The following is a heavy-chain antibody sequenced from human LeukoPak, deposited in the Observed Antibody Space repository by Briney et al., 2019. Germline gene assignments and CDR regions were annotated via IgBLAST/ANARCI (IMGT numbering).Heavy chain of an antibody. Sequence: GGSLRLSCAASGFTFSSYGMHWVRQAPGKGLEWVAFIRYDGSNKYYADYVKGRFTISRDNSKNTLYLKMNSLRAEDTAVYYCAKVSHCSSTSCSDYWGQGTLVTVSS. CDR2: IRYDGSNK. D-gene: IGHD2-2*01. CDR1: GFTFSSYG. CDR3: AKVSHCSSTSCSDY. J-gene: IGHJ4*02. V-gene: IGHV3-30*02.